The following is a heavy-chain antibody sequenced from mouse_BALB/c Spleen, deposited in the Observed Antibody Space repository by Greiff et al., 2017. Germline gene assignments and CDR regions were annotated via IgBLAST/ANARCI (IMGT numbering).Heavy chain of an antibody. CDR3: ARKGYYYGSSYAMDY. Sequence: VQLQQPGAELVKPGAPVKLSCKASGYTFTSYWMNWVKQRPGRGLEWIGRIDPSDSETHYNQKFKDKATLTVDKSSSTAYIQLSSLTSEDSAVYYCARKGYYYGSSYAMDYWGQGTAVTVSS. D-gene: IGHD1-1*01. V-gene: IGHV1-69*02. CDR1: GYTFTSYW. J-gene: IGHJ4*01. CDR2: IDPSDSET.